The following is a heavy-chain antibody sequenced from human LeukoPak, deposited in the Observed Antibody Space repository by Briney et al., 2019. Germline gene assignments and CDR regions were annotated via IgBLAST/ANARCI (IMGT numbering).Heavy chain of an antibody. CDR3: ARQSSSSWRAYYYYYMDV. CDR2: IYYSGST. D-gene: IGHD6-13*01. V-gene: IGHV4-59*08. CDR1: GGSISNYY. J-gene: IGHJ6*03. Sequence: SETLSLTCTVSGGSISNYYWSWIRQPPGKGLEWIGFIYYSGSTYYNPSLKSRVTISVDTSKNQFSLKLSSVTAADTAVYYCARQSSSSWRAYYYYYMDVWGKGTTVTISS.